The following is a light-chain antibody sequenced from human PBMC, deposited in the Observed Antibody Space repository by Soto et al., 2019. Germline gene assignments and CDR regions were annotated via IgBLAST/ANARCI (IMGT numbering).Light chain of an antibody. J-gene: IGKJ1*01. CDR1: QSVSSD. CDR3: QQYGSSPRT. V-gene: IGKV3-20*01. Sequence: EIVITQSPATLSVSPCHRATLSCRASQSVSSDLAWYQQKPGQAPRLLIYGASSRATGIPDRFSGSGSGTDFTLTISRLEPEDFAVNYCQQYGSSPRTFGQGTKVDIK. CDR2: GAS.